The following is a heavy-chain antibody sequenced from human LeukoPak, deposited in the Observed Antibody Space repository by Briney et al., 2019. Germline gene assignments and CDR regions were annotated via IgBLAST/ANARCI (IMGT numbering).Heavy chain of an antibody. V-gene: IGHV1-69*10. D-gene: IGHD3-10*01. CDR3: ARAAYYYGSGTNYGMDV. CDR1: GGTFSSYA. CDR2: IIPILGTA. Sequence: SVKVSCKASGGTFSSYAISWVRQAPGQGLEWMGGIIPILGTANYAQKFQGRVTITADKSTSTAYMELSSLRSEDTAVYYCARAAYYYGSGTNYGMDVWGKGTTVTVSS. J-gene: IGHJ6*04.